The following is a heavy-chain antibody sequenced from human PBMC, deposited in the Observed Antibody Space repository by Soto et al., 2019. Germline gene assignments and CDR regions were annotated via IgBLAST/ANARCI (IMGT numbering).Heavy chain of an antibody. CDR1: GGSISSGGYY. Sequence: QVQLQESGPGLVKPSQTLSLTCTVSGGSISSGGYYWSWIRQHPGKGLEWIGYIYYSGSTYYNPSLKRRVTRSVETSKNQFSLKLSSVTAADTAVYYCARSLLWGSGRGGVDYWGQGTLVTVSS. CDR3: ARSLLWGSGRGGVDY. CDR2: IYYSGST. J-gene: IGHJ4*02. V-gene: IGHV4-31*03. D-gene: IGHD3-10*01.